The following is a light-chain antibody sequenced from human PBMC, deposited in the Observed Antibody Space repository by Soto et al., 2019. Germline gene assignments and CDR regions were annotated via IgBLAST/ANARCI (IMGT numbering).Light chain of an antibody. V-gene: IGLV2-14*01. CDR1: SSDIGSYDY. CDR3: SSFTSTSTRL. CDR2: EVT. J-gene: IGLJ1*01. Sequence: QSALTQPASVSGSPGQSFTISCTGTSSDIGSYDYVSWYQQHPGKAPNLTIYEVTDRPSGVSNRFSGSKSGNTASLTISGLQAEDEADYYCSSFTSTSTRLFGSGTKVTVL.